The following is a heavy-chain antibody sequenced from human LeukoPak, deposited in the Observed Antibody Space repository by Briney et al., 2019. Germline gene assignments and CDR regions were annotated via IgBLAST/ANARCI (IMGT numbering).Heavy chain of an antibody. CDR3: AKAYDFWSEYYFDY. J-gene: IGHJ4*02. Sequence: PGGSLRLSCAASGFTFSSYWMSWVRQAPGKGLEWVANIKLDGSETYYVDSVKGRFTISRDNAKNSLYLQMNSLRAEDTAVYYCAKAYDFWSEYYFDYWGQGTLVTVSS. CDR2: IKLDGSET. D-gene: IGHD3-3*01. V-gene: IGHV3-7*03. CDR1: GFTFSSYW.